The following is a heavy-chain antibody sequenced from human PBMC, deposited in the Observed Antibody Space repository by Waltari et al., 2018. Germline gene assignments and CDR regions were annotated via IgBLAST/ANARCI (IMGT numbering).Heavy chain of an antibody. CDR1: GGTFSSYA. J-gene: IGHJ3*02. Sequence: QVQLVQSGAEVKKPGSSVKVSCKASGGTFSSYAISWVRQAPRQGLEWMGGIIPILGITNYAQKFQGRVTITADKSTSTAYMELSSLRSEDTAVYYCATSGYSHTGGAFDIWGQGTMVTVSS. V-gene: IGHV1-69*10. D-gene: IGHD6-13*01. CDR3: ATSGYSHTGGAFDI. CDR2: IIPILGIT.